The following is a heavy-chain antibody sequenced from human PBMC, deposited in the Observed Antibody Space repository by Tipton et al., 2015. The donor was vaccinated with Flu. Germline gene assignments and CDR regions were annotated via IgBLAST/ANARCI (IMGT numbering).Heavy chain of an antibody. CDR3: ARHQSSSLLPFDY. J-gene: IGHJ4*02. D-gene: IGHD6-6*01. CDR2: IFGSGRT. CDR1: GGSIRSSRYS. V-gene: IGHV4-39*01. Sequence: GLVKPSETLALTCTVSGGSIRSSRYSWGWIRQPPGKGLEWVGSIFGSGRTDYNPSPKSRVTISVDTSKNQFYLRLNSVTAADTAVFYCARHQSSSLLPFDYWDQGTLVTVSS.